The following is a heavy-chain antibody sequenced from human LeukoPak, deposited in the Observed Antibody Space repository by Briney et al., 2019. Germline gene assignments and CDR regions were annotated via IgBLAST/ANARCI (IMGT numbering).Heavy chain of an antibody. D-gene: IGHD5-18*01. V-gene: IGHV3-9*03. CDR3: AKDITAMVTWDLDY. J-gene: IGHJ4*02. CDR2: ISWNSGSI. CDR1: GFTFDDYA. Sequence: PGGSLRLSCAASGFTFDDYAMHWVRQAPGKGLEWVSGISWNSGSIGYADSVKGRFTISRDNAKNSLYLQMNSLRAEDMALYYCAKDITAMVTWDLDYWGQGTLVTVSS.